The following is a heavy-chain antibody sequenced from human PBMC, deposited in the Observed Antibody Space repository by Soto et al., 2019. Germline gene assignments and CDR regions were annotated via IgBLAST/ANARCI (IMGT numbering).Heavy chain of an antibody. J-gene: IGHJ6*02. Sequence: GGSLRLSCVASGFTFSSFAMHWVRQAPGKGLEWVAVMSYDGRNKNYADSVKGRVTISRDNSKNTLYLQMNSLRAEDTAVYYCAKVKGIAAGWGMDVWGQGTAVTVSS. CDR1: GFTFSSFA. V-gene: IGHV3-30*04. CDR3: AKVKGIAAGWGMDV. D-gene: IGHD6-13*01. CDR2: MSYDGRNK.